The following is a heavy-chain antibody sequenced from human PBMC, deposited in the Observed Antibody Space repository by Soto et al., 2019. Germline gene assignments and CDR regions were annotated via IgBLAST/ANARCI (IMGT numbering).Heavy chain of an antibody. J-gene: IGHJ4*02. D-gene: IGHD2-15*01. CDR2: INHSGST. V-gene: IGHV4-34*01. Sequence: PSETLSLTCAVYGGSFSGYYWSWIRQPPGKGLEWIGEINHSGSTNYNPSLKSRVTISVDTSKNQFSLKLSSVTAADTAVYYCARGGGATTDIVVVVAASTPYFLDYSAQGSLVIGSS. CDR3: ARGGGATTDIVVVVAASTPYFLDY. CDR1: GGSFSGYY.